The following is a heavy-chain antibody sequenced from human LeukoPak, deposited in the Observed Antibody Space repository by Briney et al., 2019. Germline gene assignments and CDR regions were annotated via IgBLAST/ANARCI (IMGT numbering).Heavy chain of an antibody. CDR3: PRVFSYYTYSFDY. J-gene: IGHJ4*02. CDR1: AFTFSDYY. Sequence: GGSLRLSCAASAFTFSDYYMSWIRQAPGKGLEWVSSISSSGNILYYVDSVKGRFTISRDNAKNSLYLQMNSLRAEDTAVYYCPRVFSYYTYSFDYWGQGTLVTVSS. D-gene: IGHD3-22*01. CDR2: ISSSGNIL. V-gene: IGHV3-11*01.